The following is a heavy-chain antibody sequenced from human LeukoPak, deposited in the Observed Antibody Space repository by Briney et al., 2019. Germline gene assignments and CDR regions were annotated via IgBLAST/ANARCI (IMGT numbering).Heavy chain of an antibody. Sequence: PGGSLRLSCAASAFTFDDYATHWVRQAPGKGLEWVSLISGDGGITYYAESVKGRFTISRDTSKNSLYLQMSSLRAEDTAVYYCARGDYYDSSGYYFPDAFDIWGQGTMVTVSS. J-gene: IGHJ3*02. D-gene: IGHD3-22*01. V-gene: IGHV3-43*02. CDR2: ISGDGGIT. CDR3: ARGDYYDSSGYYFPDAFDI. CDR1: AFTFDDYA.